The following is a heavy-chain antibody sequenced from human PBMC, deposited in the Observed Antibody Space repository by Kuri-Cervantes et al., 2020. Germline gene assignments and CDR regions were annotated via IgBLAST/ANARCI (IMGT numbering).Heavy chain of an antibody. D-gene: IGHD2/OR15-2a*01. CDR2: INPNSGGT. CDR1: GYTFTGYY. CDR3: ARDSVPIGTGGSFYDY. V-gene: IGHV1-2*04. J-gene: IGHJ4*02. Sequence: ASVKVSCKASGYTFTGYYMHWVRQAPGQGLEWMGWINPNSGGTNYAQKFQGWVTMTRDTSSNTVYMELSRLKSDDTAMYYCARDSVPIGTGGSFYDYWGQGTLVTVSS.